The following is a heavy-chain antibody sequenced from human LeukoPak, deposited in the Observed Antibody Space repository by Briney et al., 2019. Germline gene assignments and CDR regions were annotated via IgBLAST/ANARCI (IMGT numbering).Heavy chain of an antibody. J-gene: IGHJ6*03. CDR1: GGSIGTTNHY. D-gene: IGHD3-9*01. CDR2: IYYSETT. Sequence: SETLSLTCTVSGGSIGTTNHYWGWLRHPPGTGLEWIGSIYYSETTYDNPSLESRVTISIETSKNQFSLSLSSVTAADTAVYYCARQRADYFYYYVDVWGKGTTVTVS. CDR3: ARQRADYFYYYVDV. V-gene: IGHV4-39*01.